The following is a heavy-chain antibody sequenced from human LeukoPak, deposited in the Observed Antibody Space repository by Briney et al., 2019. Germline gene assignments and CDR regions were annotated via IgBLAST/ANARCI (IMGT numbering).Heavy chain of an antibody. Sequence: SETLSLTCTVSGGSISSSSYYWGWIRQPPGKGLEWIGSIYYSGSTYYNPSLKSRVTISVDASKNQFSLKLISVTAADTAVYYCARSIAVAAPDYWGQGTLVTVSS. D-gene: IGHD6-19*01. CDR3: ARSIAVAAPDY. CDR1: GGSISSSSYY. V-gene: IGHV4-39*01. CDR2: IYYSGST. J-gene: IGHJ4*02.